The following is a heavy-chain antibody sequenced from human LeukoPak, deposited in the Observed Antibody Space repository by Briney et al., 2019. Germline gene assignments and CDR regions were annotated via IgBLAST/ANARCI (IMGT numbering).Heavy chain of an antibody. J-gene: IGHJ4*02. V-gene: IGHV3-49*03. Sequence: GGSLRLSCTASGFTFDNYAMSWFRQAPGKGLEWVGFIRSKAYGGTTEYAASVKGRFTISKDDSKSIAYLQMNSLKTEDTAVYYCTRSGYSGYDSVVFDYWGQGTLVTVSS. CDR1: GFTFDNYA. D-gene: IGHD5-12*01. CDR3: TRSGYSGYDSVVFDY. CDR2: IRSKAYGGTT.